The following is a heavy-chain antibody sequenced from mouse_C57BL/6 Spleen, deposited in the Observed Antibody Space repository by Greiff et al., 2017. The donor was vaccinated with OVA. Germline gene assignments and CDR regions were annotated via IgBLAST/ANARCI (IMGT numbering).Heavy chain of an antibody. CDR2: ISYDGSN. V-gene: IGHV3-6*01. CDR3: AGDSNYPYSMDY. Sequence: DVQLQESGPGLVKPSRSLSLTCSVTGYSITSGYYWNWLRPLPGNKLEWMGYISYDGSNNYNPSLKNRISITRDTSKNQFFLKLNSVTTEATATYYCAGDSNYPYSMDYWGQGTSVTVSS. J-gene: IGHJ4*01. CDR1: GYSITSGYY. D-gene: IGHD2-5*01.